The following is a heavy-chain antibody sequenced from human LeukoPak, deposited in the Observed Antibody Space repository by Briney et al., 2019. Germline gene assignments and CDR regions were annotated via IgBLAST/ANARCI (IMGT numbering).Heavy chain of an antibody. CDR1: GFTFSDYA. J-gene: IGHJ4*02. CDR3: AKASSAYRPYFFDS. V-gene: IGHV3-23*01. Sequence: GGSPRLSCAASGFTFSDYAMAWVRQAPGQGLEWVLAISGGGASTYYADSVKGRFTISRDNSKNTLFLEMSSLRAEDSALYYCAKASSAYRPYFFDSWGQGTLVTVSS. CDR2: ISGGGAST. D-gene: IGHD3-16*01.